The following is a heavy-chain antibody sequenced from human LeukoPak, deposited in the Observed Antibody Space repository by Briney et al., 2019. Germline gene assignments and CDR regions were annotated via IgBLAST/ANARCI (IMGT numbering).Heavy chain of an antibody. CDR3: GIEMATIDY. D-gene: IGHD5-24*01. CDR1: GFTFSSYS. J-gene: IGHJ4*02. V-gene: IGHV3-21*01. Sequence: PGGSLRLSCAASGFTFSSYSMNWVRQAPGKGLEWVSSISSSSSYICYADSVKGRFTVSRDNAKNSLYLQMNSLRAEDTAVYYCGIEMATIDYWGQGTLVTVSS. CDR2: ISSSSSYI.